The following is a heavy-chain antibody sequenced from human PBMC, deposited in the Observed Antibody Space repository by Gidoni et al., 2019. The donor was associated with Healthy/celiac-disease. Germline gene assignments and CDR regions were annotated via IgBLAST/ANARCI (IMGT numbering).Heavy chain of an antibody. CDR2: ISGSVSST. CDR3: AKVNRAFEKKYYYDSSGYYYFDY. D-gene: IGHD3-22*01. J-gene: IGHJ4*02. Sequence: VPLLESGGGLVQPGGSMIVSCAASGFTFSSEAISWVLQAPGKGLEWFLSISGSVSSTYYAYSEKGQFTISSDNSKNTLYLQMNSLRAEDTAVYYCAKVNRAFEKKYYYDSSGYYYFDYWGQGTLVTVSS. CDR1: GFTFSSEA. V-gene: IGHV3-23*01.